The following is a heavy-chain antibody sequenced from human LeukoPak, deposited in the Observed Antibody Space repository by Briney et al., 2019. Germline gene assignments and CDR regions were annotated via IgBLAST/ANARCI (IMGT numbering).Heavy chain of an antibody. CDR2: IKSDGSQK. D-gene: IGHD1-26*01. CDR3: ARAPITLSGNYYPLLDY. V-gene: IGHV3-7*04. Sequence: PGGSLRLSCATSGFTFSSYWMSWVRQAPGKGLEWVANIKSDGSQKYYVDSVRGRFTISRDNAKNSLYLQMNSLRAEDTALYYCARAPITLSGNYYPLLDYWGQGTLVTVSS. CDR1: GFTFSSYW. J-gene: IGHJ4*02.